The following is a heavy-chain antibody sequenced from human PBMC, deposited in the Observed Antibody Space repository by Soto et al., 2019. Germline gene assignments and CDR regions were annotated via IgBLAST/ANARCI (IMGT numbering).Heavy chain of an antibody. CDR1: GYTVTDYY. CDR2: IDPKNGGT. V-gene: IGHV1-2*02. CDR3: ARDDYGIYPY. D-gene: IGHD1-26*01. J-gene: IGHJ4*02. Sequence: GASVKVSCKASGYTVTDYYMYWVRQAPGQGLEWMGWIDPKNGGTIYAQKFQDRVTMTRDTSISTAYMDLSRLTSDDTALYYCARDDYGIYPYWGQGTLVTVSS.